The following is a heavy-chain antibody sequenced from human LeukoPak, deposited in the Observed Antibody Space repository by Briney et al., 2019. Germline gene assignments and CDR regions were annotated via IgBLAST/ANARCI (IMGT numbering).Heavy chain of an antibody. V-gene: IGHV3-7*03. CDR3: ARDGLRPPFVGGMDV. CDR1: GFTFSSYW. Sequence: GGSLRLSCAASGFTFSSYWMSWVRQAPGKGLEWVANIKQDGSEKYYVDSVKGRFTISRDNAKNSLYLQMNSLRAEDTAVYYCARDGLRPPFVGGMDVWAKGPRSPSPQ. D-gene: IGHD5-18*01. J-gene: IGHJ6*04. CDR2: IKQDGSEK.